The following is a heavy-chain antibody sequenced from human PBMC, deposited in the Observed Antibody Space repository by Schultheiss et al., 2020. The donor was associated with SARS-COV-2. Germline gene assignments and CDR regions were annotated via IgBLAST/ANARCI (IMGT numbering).Heavy chain of an antibody. J-gene: IGHJ4*02. CDR2: ISGSGGST. V-gene: IGHV3-23*01. CDR3: ASGRSGSYYVGYFDY. Sequence: GGSLRLSCAASGFTFSSYAMSWVRQAPGKGLEWVSAISGSGGSTYYADSVKGRFTISRENAKNSLYLQMNSLRAGDTAVYYCASGRSGSYYVGYFDYWGQGTLVTVSS. D-gene: IGHD1-26*01. CDR1: GFTFSSYA.